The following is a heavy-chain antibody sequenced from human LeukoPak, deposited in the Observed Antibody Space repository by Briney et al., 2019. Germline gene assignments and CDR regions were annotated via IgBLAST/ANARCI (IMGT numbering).Heavy chain of an antibody. D-gene: IGHD1-1*01. J-gene: IGHJ4*02. Sequence: PSETLSLTCTVSGGSISSYYWSWIRQPPGKGLEWIGYIYYSGSTNYNPSLKSRVTISVDTSKNQFSLKLSSVTAADTAVYYCARGGIHDIDYWGQGTLVTVSS. CDR1: GGSISSYY. CDR3: ARGGIHDIDY. V-gene: IGHV4-59*01. CDR2: IYYSGST.